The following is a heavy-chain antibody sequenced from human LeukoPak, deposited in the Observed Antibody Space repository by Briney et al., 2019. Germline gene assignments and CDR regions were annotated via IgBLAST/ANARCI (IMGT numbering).Heavy chain of an antibody. D-gene: IGHD1-1*01. CDR2: ISNSGST. V-gene: IGHV4-59*11. CDR3: VRDALEGYYSYYYMDV. Sequence: SDPLSLPCTLSGGPIISHYWSCIRQPPGKGLEGIGYISNSGSTDYNPSLRSRVTISINTSKNQFSLKLTSVTAADSAVYYCVRDALEGYYSYYYMDVWGRGTTVTVSS. J-gene: IGHJ6*03. CDR1: GGPIISHY.